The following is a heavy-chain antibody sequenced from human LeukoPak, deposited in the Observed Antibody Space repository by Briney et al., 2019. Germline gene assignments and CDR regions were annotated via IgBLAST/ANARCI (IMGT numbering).Heavy chain of an antibody. CDR2: IKQDGSER. J-gene: IGHJ4*02. CDR3: ATGAGCGY. D-gene: IGHD6-19*01. V-gene: IGHV3-7*03. Sequence: GGSLRLSCAASGFTFSSYWMTWVRQPPGKGLEWVANIKQDGSERNYVDSVKGRLPISRDNAKNSLYLQMNTLRDEDTAVYYCATGAGCGYWGQGTLVTVSS. CDR1: GFTFSSYW.